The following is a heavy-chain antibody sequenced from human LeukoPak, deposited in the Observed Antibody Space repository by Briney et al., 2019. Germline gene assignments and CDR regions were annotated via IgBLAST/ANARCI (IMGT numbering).Heavy chain of an antibody. V-gene: IGHV1-8*01. CDR2: MNPNSGNT. CDR3: ARKGKVTAGTHYFDY. J-gene: IGHJ4*02. Sequence: ASVTVSFKSSVYTFTIYDVQWVRQATGQGREWMGWMNPNSGNTGYAQRFQGRVTMTRDTSISTAYMELSSLRSEDTAVYYCARKGKVTAGTHYFDYWGQGTLVTVSS. CDR1: VYTFTIYD. D-gene: IGHD2-21*02.